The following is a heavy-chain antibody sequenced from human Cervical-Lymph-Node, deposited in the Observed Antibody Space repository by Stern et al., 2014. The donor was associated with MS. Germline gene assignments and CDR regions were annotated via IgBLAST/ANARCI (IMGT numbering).Heavy chain of an antibody. V-gene: IGHV1-69*01. CDR3: VESGEAAAGVYYYGMDV. J-gene: IGHJ6*02. Sequence: QVQLVQSGAEVKKPGSSVKVSCKASGGTFSSYAISWVRQAPGQGLEWMGGISPIFGTANYAQEFQGRVTITADESTSTAYMELSSLRSEDTAVYYCVESGEAAAGVYYYGMDVWGQGTTVTVSS. CDR1: GGTFSSYA. CDR2: ISPIFGTA. D-gene: IGHD6-13*01.